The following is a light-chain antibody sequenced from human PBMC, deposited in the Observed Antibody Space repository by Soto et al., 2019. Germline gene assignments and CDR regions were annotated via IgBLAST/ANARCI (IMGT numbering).Light chain of an antibody. J-gene: IGKJ5*01. CDR2: TAS. V-gene: IGKV1-9*01. CDR3: QQRNSYPIT. Sequence: DIQLTQSPSFLSASVGDRVTITCRASQGISSYLAWYQQKPGKAPNLLIHTASTLQSGFPSRFSGSGSGTEFTLTISSLQPEDFATYYCQQRNSYPITFGQGKRLAIK. CDR1: QGISSY.